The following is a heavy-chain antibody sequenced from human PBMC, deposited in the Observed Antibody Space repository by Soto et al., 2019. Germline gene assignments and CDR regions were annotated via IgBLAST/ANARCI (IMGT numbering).Heavy chain of an antibody. D-gene: IGHD3-10*01. CDR2: INAGNGNT. CDR1: GYSFTNHA. CDR3: ASSERITLVRGDYYYYGMDV. Sequence: ASVKVSCKASGYSFTNHAMHWARQAPGQRLEWMGWINAGNGNTKYSQKFQGRVTITRDTSASTAYMELSSLRSEDTAVYFCASSERITLVRGDYYYYGMDVWGQGTTVTVSS. V-gene: IGHV1-3*01. J-gene: IGHJ6*02.